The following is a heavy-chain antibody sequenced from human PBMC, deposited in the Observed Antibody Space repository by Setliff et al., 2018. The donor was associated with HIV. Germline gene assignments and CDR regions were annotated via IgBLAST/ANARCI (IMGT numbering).Heavy chain of an antibody. D-gene: IGHD1-26*01. J-gene: IGHJ4*02. CDR2: ISGGGGTT. CDR3: ARVKPHLRRSGSYWIVDY. V-gene: IGHV3-23*01. CDR1: GSTFSTYA. Sequence: RLSCAASGSTFSTYAMSWVRQAPGKGLEWVSAISGGGGTTYYADSAKGRFTISRDNSKNTLYLQMESLRAEDTAFYYCARVKPHLRRSGSYWIVDYWGQGTLVTVSS.